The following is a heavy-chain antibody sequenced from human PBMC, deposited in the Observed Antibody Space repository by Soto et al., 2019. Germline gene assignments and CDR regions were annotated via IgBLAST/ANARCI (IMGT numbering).Heavy chain of an antibody. J-gene: IGHJ6*02. V-gene: IGHV3-74*01. CDR1: GFTFSSYW. CDR2: INSDGSST. CDR3: ARTPMAYYYGMDV. Sequence: GGSLRLSCAASGFTFSSYWMHWVRQAPGKGLVWVSRINSDGSSTSYADSVKGRFTISRDNAKNTLYLQMNSLRAEDTAVYYCARTPMAYYYGMDVWGQGTTVTVSS.